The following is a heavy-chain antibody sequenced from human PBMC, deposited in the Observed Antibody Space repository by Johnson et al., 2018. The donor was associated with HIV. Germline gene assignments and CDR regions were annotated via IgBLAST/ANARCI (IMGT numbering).Heavy chain of an antibody. CDR1: GFTVSNNY. CDR3: ARDDLDSGGLLMAFSV. V-gene: IGHV3-66*01. J-gene: IGHJ3*01. D-gene: IGHD2-15*01. Sequence: EVQLVESGGGLVQPGGSLRLSCAASGFTVSNNYMNWVRQTPGQGLEWVSVVHRDGTLYYADSVKGSFRHPRDNSKNTLYLQMNRLRVDDTAVYYCARDDLDSGGLLMAFSVWGQGTMVTVSS. CDR2: VHRDGTL.